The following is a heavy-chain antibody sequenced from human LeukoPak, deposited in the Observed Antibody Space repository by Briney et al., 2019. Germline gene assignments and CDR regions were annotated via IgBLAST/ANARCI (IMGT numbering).Heavy chain of an antibody. D-gene: IGHD3-22*01. V-gene: IGHV3-23*01. J-gene: IGHJ3*02. CDR3: AKDLAHYYDSSVVGAFDI. CDR1: GFTFSNYA. Sequence: GGSLRLSCAASGFTFSNYAMAWVRQGPGKGLEWVSTISADGGGTHYADSVRGRFTISRDNSKNTLYLQMNSLRAEDTAVYYCAKDLAHYYDSSVVGAFDIWGQGTMVTVSS. CDR2: ISADGGGT.